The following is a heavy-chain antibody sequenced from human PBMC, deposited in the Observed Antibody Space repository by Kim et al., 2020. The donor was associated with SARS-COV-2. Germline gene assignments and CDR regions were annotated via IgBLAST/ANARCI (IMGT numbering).Heavy chain of an antibody. D-gene: IGHD6-13*01. Sequence: SETLSLTCTVSGGSISSSSYYWGWIRQTPGKGLEWIGSIYKSGSTYYNPSLKSRVTISVDTSKNQFSLKVSSVTAADTAMYYCARHLSSQSSNWYKVIDYWGQSILVTASS. J-gene: IGHJ4*02. CDR2: IYKSGST. CDR1: GGSISSSSYY. V-gene: IGHV4-39*01. CDR3: ARHLSSQSSNWYKVIDY.